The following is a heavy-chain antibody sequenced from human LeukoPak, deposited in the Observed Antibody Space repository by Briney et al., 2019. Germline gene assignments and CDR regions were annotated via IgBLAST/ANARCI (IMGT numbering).Heavy chain of an antibody. J-gene: IGHJ3*02. V-gene: IGHV3-30*03. Sequence: GGSLRLSCAASGFTFSSYGMHWVRQAPGKGLEWVAVISYDGSNKYYADSVKGRFTISRGNSKNTLYLQMNSLRAEDTAVYYCATLGYSSSWYLGDAFDIWGQGTMVTVSS. D-gene: IGHD6-13*01. CDR2: ISYDGSNK. CDR1: GFTFSSYG. CDR3: ATLGYSSSWYLGDAFDI.